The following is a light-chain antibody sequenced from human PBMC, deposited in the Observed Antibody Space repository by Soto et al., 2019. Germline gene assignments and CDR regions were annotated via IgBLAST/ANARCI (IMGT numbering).Light chain of an antibody. CDR1: QAIGND. CDR3: LQHHTDPWT. V-gene: IGKV1-17*01. J-gene: IGKJ1*01. CDR2: AAS. Sequence: DLKMTQYPSSLSAYVGDRVTITGRADQAIGNDLGWNHQKPGKATKRLIYAASNLQSGVPSRFGGSGSGTDFTLTISSVEPEDLATYYCLQHHTDPWTFGQGTKVEIK.